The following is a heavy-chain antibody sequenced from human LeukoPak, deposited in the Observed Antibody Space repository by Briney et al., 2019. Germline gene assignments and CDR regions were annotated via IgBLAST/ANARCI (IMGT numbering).Heavy chain of an antibody. CDR3: ARDREMATISAFDI. V-gene: IGHV1-69*13. CDR2: SIPIFGTA. CDR1: GYTFTSYA. D-gene: IGHD5-24*01. Sequence: SVKVSCKASGYTFTSYAMNWVRQAPGQGLEWMGGSIPIFGTANYAQKFQGRVTITADESTSTAYMELSSLRSEDTAVYYCARDREMATISAFDIWGQGTMVTVSS. J-gene: IGHJ3*02.